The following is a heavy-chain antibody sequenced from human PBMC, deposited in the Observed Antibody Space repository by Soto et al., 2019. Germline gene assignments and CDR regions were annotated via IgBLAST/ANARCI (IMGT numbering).Heavy chain of an antibody. Sequence: QVQLQQWGAGLLKPSETLSLTCAVYGGSFSGYYWSWIRQPPGKGLEWIGEINHSGSTNYNPSLKGRVTISVDTSKNQFSLKLSSVTAADTAVYYCARGPYELYSSPHWFDPWGQGTLVTVSS. J-gene: IGHJ5*02. CDR2: INHSGST. D-gene: IGHD6-19*01. V-gene: IGHV4-34*01. CDR3: ARGPYELYSSPHWFDP. CDR1: GGSFSGYY.